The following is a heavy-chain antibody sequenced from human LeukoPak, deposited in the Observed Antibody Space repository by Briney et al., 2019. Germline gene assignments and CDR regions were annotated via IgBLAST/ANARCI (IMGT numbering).Heavy chain of an antibody. CDR2: ISAYNGNT. D-gene: IGHD3-3*01. CDR1: GYTFTSYG. J-gene: IGHJ3*02. V-gene: IGHV1-18*01. Sequence: ASVKVSCKASGYTFTSYGISWVRQAPGQGLEWMGWISAYNGNTNYAQKLQGRVTMTTDTSTSTAYMGLRSLRSDDTAVYYCARAPPYDFWSGYHHDAFDIWGQGTMVTVSS. CDR3: ARAPPYDFWSGYHHDAFDI.